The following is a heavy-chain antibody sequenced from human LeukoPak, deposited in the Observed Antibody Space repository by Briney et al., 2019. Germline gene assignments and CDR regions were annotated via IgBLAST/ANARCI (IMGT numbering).Heavy chain of an antibody. CDR1: DDSISSYY. Sequence: PSETLSLTCTVSDDSISSYYWNWIRQPPGKGLEWIAYISYSGSTNYTPSLKSRVTISVDTSRNQFSLKLTSVNAADTAVYHCARTLQSFYGLGSWGAFDIWGQRTMVSASS. V-gene: IGHV4-59*01. CDR3: ARTLQSFYGLGSWGAFDI. D-gene: IGHD3-10*01. J-gene: IGHJ3*02. CDR2: ISYSGST.